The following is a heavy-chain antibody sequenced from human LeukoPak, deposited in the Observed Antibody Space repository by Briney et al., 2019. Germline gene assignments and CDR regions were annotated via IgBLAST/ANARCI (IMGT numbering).Heavy chain of an antibody. CDR1: GFTFSSYW. Sequence: PGGSLRLSCAASGFTFSSYWMSWVRQAPGKGLEWVANIKQDGSEKYYVDSVKGRFTISRDNAENSLFLQMSSLRAEDTAVYYCARGTYRHDYWGQGTLVTVSS. CDR2: IKQDGSEK. J-gene: IGHJ4*02. V-gene: IGHV3-7*01. CDR3: ARGTYRHDY.